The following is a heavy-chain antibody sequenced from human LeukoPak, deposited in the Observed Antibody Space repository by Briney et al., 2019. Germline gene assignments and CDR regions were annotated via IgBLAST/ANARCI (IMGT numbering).Heavy chain of an antibody. Sequence: PAGSLRLSCAASGFTFDDYTMHWVRQGPGKGLEWVSLISWDGGSTYYADSVKGRFIISRDNSKNSLYLQMNSLTTEDTALYYCAKAAVPGAYYRLDYWGQGTLVTVSS. V-gene: IGHV3-43*01. D-gene: IGHD6-19*01. J-gene: IGHJ4*02. CDR2: ISWDGGST. CDR3: AKAAVPGAYYRLDY. CDR1: GFTFDDYT.